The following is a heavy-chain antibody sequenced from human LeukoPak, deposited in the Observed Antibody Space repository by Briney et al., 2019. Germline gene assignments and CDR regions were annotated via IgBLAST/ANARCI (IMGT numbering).Heavy chain of an antibody. CDR3: ARDSGTTGEVKFDP. Sequence: SSETLSLTCTVSGDFISRYDWSWIRQPAGKGLEWIGRIYNGGIITYNPSLKSRVTMSIDTSNNQFSLRLRFVTAADTAVYYCARDSGTTGEVKFDPWGQGTLVTVSS. D-gene: IGHD3-10*01. CDR1: GDFISRYD. V-gene: IGHV4-4*07. CDR2: IYNGGII. J-gene: IGHJ5*02.